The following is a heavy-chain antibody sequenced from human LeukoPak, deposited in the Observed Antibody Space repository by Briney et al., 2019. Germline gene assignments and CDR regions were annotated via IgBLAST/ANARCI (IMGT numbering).Heavy chain of an antibody. CDR1: GGSISSYY. CDR3: ARATPYYYGSGSQYYYYYYGMDV. V-gene: IGHV4-59*01. J-gene: IGHJ6*02. D-gene: IGHD3-10*01. CDR2: IYYSGST. Sequence: SETLSLTCTVSGGSISSYYWSWIRQPPGKGLEWIGYIYYSGSTNYNPSLKGRVTISVDTSKNQFSLKLSSVTAADTAVYYCARATPYYYGSGSQYYYYYYGMDVWGQGTTVTVSS.